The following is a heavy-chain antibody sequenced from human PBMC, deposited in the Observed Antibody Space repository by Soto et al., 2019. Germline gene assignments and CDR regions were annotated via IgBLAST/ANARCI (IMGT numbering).Heavy chain of an antibody. CDR3: AKDQGYQLEGYFLF. CDR2: INGPGDRT. J-gene: IGHJ4*02. D-gene: IGHD2-2*01. CDR1: GFPFSSNA. V-gene: IGHV3-23*01. Sequence: GGSLRLSCVVSGFPFSSNAMSWVRQAPGKGLEWVSAINGPGDRTYYADSVKGRFTISRDNSKNTMYLQMSSLRAEDSAVYYCAKDQGYQLEGYFLFWGQGTLVTVSS.